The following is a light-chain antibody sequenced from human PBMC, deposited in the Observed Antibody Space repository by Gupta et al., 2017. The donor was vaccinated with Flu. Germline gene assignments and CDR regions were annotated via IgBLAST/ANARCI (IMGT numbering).Light chain of an antibody. CDR2: EDT. J-gene: IGLJ1*01. CDR3: GTWDTSLGGYI. V-gene: IGLV1-51*02. CDR1: SSNIGSNY. Sequence: QSALTQPPSVSAAPGQKVTISCSGGSSNIGSNYVSWYRQLPGTAPKVVIYEDTKRPSGLPDRLSGSKSGTSATLGITGLLTGDEADYYCGTWDTSLGGYIFGTGTKVTVL.